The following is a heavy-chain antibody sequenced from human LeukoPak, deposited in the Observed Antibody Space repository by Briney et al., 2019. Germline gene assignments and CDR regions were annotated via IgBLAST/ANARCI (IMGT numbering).Heavy chain of an antibody. Sequence: SETLSLTCTVSGGSISSSSYYWGWIRQPPGKGLEWIGSIYYSGSTYYNPSLKSRVTISVDTSKNQFSLKLSSVTAADTAVYYCARGLVVTMVRGVIVDYYYYGMDVWGQGTTVTVSS. J-gene: IGHJ6*02. D-gene: IGHD3-10*01. V-gene: IGHV4-39*07. CDR1: GGSISSSSYY. CDR3: ARGLVVTMVRGVIVDYYYYGMDV. CDR2: IYYSGST.